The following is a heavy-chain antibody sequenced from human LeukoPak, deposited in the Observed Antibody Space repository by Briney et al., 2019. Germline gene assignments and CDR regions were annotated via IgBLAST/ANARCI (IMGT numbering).Heavy chain of an antibody. CDR1: GGTFSSYA. V-gene: IGHV1-69*13. J-gene: IGHJ2*01. CDR3: ASRYLTTPLNWYFDL. D-gene: IGHD3-22*01. Sequence: GASVKVSCKASGGTFSSYAISWVRQAPGQGLEWMGGITPIFGTANYAQKFQGRVTITADESTSTAYMELSSLRSEDTAVYYCASRYLTTPLNWYFDLWGRGTLVTVSS. CDR2: ITPIFGTA.